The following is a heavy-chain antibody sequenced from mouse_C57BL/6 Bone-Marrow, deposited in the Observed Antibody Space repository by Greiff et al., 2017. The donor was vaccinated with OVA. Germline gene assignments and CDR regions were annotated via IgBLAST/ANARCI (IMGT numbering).Heavy chain of an antibody. J-gene: IGHJ1*03. D-gene: IGHD1-1*01. Sequence: VQLKESGPSLVRPSQTLSLTCTVTGFSIHSDCYWIWIRQFPGNKLEYIGYTFYSGITYYNPSLESRTYITRDTSKNQFSLKLSSVTTEDTATYYCASGGSSYWYFDVWGTGTTVTVSS. CDR1: GFSIHSDCY. CDR3: ASGGSSYWYFDV. V-gene: IGHV3-3*01. CDR2: TFYSGIT.